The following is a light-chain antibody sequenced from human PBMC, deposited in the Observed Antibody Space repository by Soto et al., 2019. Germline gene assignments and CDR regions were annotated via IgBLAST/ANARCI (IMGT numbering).Light chain of an antibody. V-gene: IGLV2-8*01. CDR1: SSDVGNYKY. J-gene: IGLJ3*02. CDR3: SSYAGSNNGV. CDR2: EVS. Sequence: SALTQSPSASGSPGQSVTISCTGTSSDVGNYKYVSWYQQHPGKAPKLMIYEVSKRPSGVPDRFSGSKSGNTASLTVSGLQAEDEADYYCSSYAGSNNGVFGGGTKLTVL.